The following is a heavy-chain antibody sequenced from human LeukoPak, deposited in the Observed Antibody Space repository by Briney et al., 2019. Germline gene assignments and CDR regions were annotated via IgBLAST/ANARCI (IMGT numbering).Heavy chain of an antibody. CDR3: ARGGTPQVRVAINWFDP. D-gene: IGHD3-16*01. Sequence: GGSLRLSCAASGFTFSSYWMTWVRQAPGKGLEWVANTKQDGSDKYYVDSVRGRFTVSRDNAKNSLYLQMNTLRAEDTAVYYCARGGTPQVRVAINWFDPWDQGTLVTVSP. J-gene: IGHJ5*02. CDR2: TKQDGSDK. CDR1: GFTFSSYW. V-gene: IGHV3-7*03.